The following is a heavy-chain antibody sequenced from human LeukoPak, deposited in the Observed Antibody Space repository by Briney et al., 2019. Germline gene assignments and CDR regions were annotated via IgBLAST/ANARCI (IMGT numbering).Heavy chain of an antibody. CDR1: GGSINSHY. D-gene: IGHD4-17*01. CDR2: IYYSGTT. Sequence: PSETLSLTCTVSGGSINSHYWSWIRQPPGKGLEYIAYIYYSGTTNYTPSLKSRVTISVDTSRTHFSLKLTSVTAADTAVDACTRWAHDYGDYIYFDLWGRGTLVTVSS. V-gene: IGHV4-59*11. CDR3: TRWAHDYGDYIYFDL. J-gene: IGHJ2*01.